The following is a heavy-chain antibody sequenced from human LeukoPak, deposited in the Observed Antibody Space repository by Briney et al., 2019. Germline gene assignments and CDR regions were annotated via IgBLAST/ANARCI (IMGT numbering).Heavy chain of an antibody. CDR3: ARDYDFWSGYPPNDAFDI. D-gene: IGHD3-3*01. CDR2: INHSGST. V-gene: IGHV4-34*01. CDR1: GGSFSGYY. Sequence: SETLSLTCAVYGGSFSGYYWSWIRQPPGKGLEWIGEINHSGSTNYNPSLKSRVTISVDTSKNQFSLKLSSVTAADTAVYYCARDYDFWSGYPPNDAFDIWGQGTMVTVSS. J-gene: IGHJ3*02.